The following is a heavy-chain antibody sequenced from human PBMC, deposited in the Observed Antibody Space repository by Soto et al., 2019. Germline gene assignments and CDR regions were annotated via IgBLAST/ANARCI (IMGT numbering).Heavy chain of an antibody. V-gene: IGHV3-23*01. J-gene: IGHJ5*02. D-gene: IGHD6-13*01. CDR1: GFTFSNYG. Sequence: VQLLESGGGLVQPGGSLRLSCAASGFTFSNYGMTWVRQAPGKGLEWVSGISGSGSSIYYADSVKGRFTISRDNSKNTLYLQMNSLRAEDTAVYYCAKGGDSSSWKNWFDPWGQGTLVTVSS. CDR3: AKGGDSSSWKNWFDP. CDR2: ISGSGSSI.